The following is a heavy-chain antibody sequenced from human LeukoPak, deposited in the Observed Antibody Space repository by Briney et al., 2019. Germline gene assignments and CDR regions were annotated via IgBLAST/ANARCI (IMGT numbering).Heavy chain of an antibody. Sequence: AGGSLRLSCAASGFSFSSYDMNWVRQAPGKGLEWVSYISSSASTIYYADSVKGRLAISRDSAKNSLYLQMNSLRAEDTAVYYCAGGVPTTLWGQGTLVTVSS. J-gene: IGHJ4*02. V-gene: IGHV3-48*03. D-gene: IGHD1-26*01. CDR2: ISSSASTI. CDR1: GFSFSSYD. CDR3: AGGVPTTL.